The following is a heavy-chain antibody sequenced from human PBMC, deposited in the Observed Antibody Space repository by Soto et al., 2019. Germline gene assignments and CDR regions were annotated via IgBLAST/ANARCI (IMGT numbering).Heavy chain of an antibody. J-gene: IGHJ4*02. D-gene: IGHD3-22*01. CDR1: GFTFSNAW. V-gene: IGHV3-15*07. CDR2: IKSKTDGGTT. Sequence: PGGSLRLSCAASGFTFSNAWMNWVRQAPGKGLEWVGRIKSKTDGGTTDYAAPVKGRFTISRDDSKNTLYLQMNSLKTEDTAVYYCTTDYYDSSGPIPFDYWGQGTLVTVSS. CDR3: TTDYYDSSGPIPFDY.